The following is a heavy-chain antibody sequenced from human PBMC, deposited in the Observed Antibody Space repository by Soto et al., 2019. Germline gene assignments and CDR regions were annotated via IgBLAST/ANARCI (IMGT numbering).Heavy chain of an antibody. Sequence: QVQLVESGGGVVQPGRSLRLSCAASGFTFSSYGMHWVRQAPGKGLEWVAVISYDGSNKYYADSVKGRFTISRDNSKNTLYLQMNSLRAEDTAVYYCAKHSAIYHTAMVLPHFDYWGQGTLVTVSS. CDR3: AKHSAIYHTAMVLPHFDY. J-gene: IGHJ4*02. CDR2: ISYDGSNK. CDR1: GFTFSSYG. V-gene: IGHV3-30*18. D-gene: IGHD5-18*01.